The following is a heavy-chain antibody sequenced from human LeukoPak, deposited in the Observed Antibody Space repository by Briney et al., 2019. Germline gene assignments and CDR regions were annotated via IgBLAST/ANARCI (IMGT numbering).Heavy chain of an antibody. V-gene: IGHV4-30-4*01. Sequence: SQTLSLTCTVSGGSISGGDYYWSWIRQPPGKGLEWIGYIYYSGSTYYNPSLKSRVTISVDTSKNQFSLKLSSVTAADTAVYYCARGDGSGSRSWFDPWGQGTLVTVSS. CDR2: IYYSGST. CDR1: GGSISGGDYY. CDR3: ARGDGSGSRSWFDP. J-gene: IGHJ5*02. D-gene: IGHD3-10*01.